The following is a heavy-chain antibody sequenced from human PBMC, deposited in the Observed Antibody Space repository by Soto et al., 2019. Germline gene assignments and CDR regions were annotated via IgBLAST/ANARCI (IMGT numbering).Heavy chain of an antibody. CDR3: ARGRDYYGLESYGP. V-gene: IGHV1-69*01. D-gene: IGHD3-10*01. J-gene: IGHJ5*02. Sequence: SVPVSCKASGGTFSCHPISWVHQPPGQGLEWMGGIIRIFGTANYAQKVEGRVTITADESTSTAYMELSSLRSEDTAVYYCARGRDYYGLESYGPWGQGTLVTVSS. CDR1: GGTFSCHP. CDR2: IIRIFGTA.